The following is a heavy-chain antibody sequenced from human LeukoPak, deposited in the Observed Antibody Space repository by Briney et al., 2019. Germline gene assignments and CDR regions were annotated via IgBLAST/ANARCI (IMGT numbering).Heavy chain of an antibody. Sequence: GRSLRLSCAASGFTFSSYGMHWVRQAPGKGLEWVAVISYDGSNKYYADSVKGRFTIYRDNSKHTLYLQMNSLRAEDTAVYYCAKDKRYYDFWSGYPSPPYYYGMDVWGQGTTVTVSS. V-gene: IGHV3-30*18. J-gene: IGHJ6*02. CDR1: GFTFSSYG. D-gene: IGHD3-3*01. CDR3: AKDKRYYDFWSGYPSPPYYYGMDV. CDR2: ISYDGSNK.